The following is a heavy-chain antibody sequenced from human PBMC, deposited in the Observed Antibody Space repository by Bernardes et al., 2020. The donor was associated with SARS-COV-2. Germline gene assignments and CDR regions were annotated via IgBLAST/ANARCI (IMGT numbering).Heavy chain of an antibody. CDR2: INPNSGGT. Sequence: AAWKVYCKASGYTFTGYYIHWVRQAPGQGLEWMGWINPNSGGTNYAQKFQDRVTMTRDTSIRTAYMELRRLRSDDTAVYYCAIPPTNYDRYGMDVWGQGTTVTVSS. V-gene: IGHV1-2*02. D-gene: IGHD3-22*01. CDR3: AIPPTNYDRYGMDV. CDR1: GYTFTGYY. J-gene: IGHJ6*02.